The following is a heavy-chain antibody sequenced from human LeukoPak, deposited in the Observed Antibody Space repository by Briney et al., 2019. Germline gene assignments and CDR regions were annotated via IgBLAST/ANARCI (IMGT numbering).Heavy chain of an antibody. CDR2: IYYSGST. CDR3: ASGPLLGATGPGKDY. D-gene: IGHD1-26*01. J-gene: IGHJ4*02. Sequence: TPSETLSLTCTVSGGSISSYYWSWIRQPPGKGLEWIGYIYYSGSTNYNPSPKSRVTISVDTSKNQFSLKLSSVTAADTAVYYCASGPLLGATGPGKDYWGQGTLVTVSS. V-gene: IGHV4-59*08. CDR1: GGSISSYY.